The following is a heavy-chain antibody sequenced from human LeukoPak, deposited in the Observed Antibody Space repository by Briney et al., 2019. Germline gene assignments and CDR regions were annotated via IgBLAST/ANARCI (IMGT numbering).Heavy chain of an antibody. V-gene: IGHV4-39*01. D-gene: IGHD2-2*01. CDR2: IYYSGST. CDR3: ARHRIPAALASAFDY. CDR1: AGSISSSSYY. J-gene: IGHJ4*02. Sequence: PSETLSLTSPVSAGSISSSSYYWDWLRHPPWKGLEWIGAIYYSGSTNYNPSLQSRVTISVDTSKNQFSLKLSSVTAADTAVYYCARHRIPAALASAFDYWGQGTLVTVSS.